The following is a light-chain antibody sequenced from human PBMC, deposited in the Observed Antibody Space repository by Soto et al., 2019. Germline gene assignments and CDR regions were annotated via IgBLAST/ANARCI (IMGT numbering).Light chain of an antibody. V-gene: IGKV1-27*01. CDR3: QKYDRAPFT. CDR1: QDIRNY. J-gene: IGKJ3*01. Sequence: DIQMTQSPSSLSASVGDRVTITCRASQDIRNYVAWYQQKPGKVPQLLIYGASTLQLGVPSRFSGGGSGADFTLTSSNLQPEDVATYYCQKYDRAPFTFGPGTKVDVK. CDR2: GAS.